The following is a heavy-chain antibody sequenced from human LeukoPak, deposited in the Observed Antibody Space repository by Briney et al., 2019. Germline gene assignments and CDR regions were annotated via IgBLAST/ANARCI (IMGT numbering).Heavy chain of an antibody. CDR2: IYYSGST. CDR3: ARALRGGSGSYSFDP. J-gene: IGHJ5*02. D-gene: IGHD3-10*01. CDR1: GGSISSYY. V-gene: IGHV4-59*08. Sequence: SEILSLTCTVSGGSISSYYWSWIRQPPGKGLEWIGYIYYSGSTNYNPSLKSRVTISVDTSKNQFSLKLSSVTAADTAVYYCARALRGGSGSYSFDPWGQGTLVTVSS.